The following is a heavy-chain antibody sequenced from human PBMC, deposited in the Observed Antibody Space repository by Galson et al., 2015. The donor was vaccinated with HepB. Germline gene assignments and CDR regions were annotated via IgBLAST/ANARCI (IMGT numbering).Heavy chain of an antibody. CDR3: ARGRYCSGGSCYPYYYYYMDV. J-gene: IGHJ6*03. V-gene: IGHV4-34*01. D-gene: IGHD2-15*01. Sequence: ETLSLTCAVYGGSFSGYYWSWIRQPPGKGLEWIGEINHSGSTNYNPSLKSRVTISVDTSKNQFSLKLSSVTAADTAVYYCARGRYCSGGSCYPYYYYYMDVWGKGTTVTVSS. CDR2: INHSGST. CDR1: GGSFSGYY.